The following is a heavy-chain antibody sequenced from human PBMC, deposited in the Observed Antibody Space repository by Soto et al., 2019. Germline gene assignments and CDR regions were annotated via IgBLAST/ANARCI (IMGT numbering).Heavy chain of an antibody. CDR2: INPQTGGT. Sequence: ASVKVSCKASGYTFTGYYIHWVREAPGQGLEWMGWINPQTGGTSYAQKLQGRVTMTTDTSTSTAYLELRSLRSDDTAVYYCARDAPYYDSSGYLDYWGQGTLVTVSS. D-gene: IGHD3-22*01. CDR1: GYTFTGYY. J-gene: IGHJ4*02. CDR3: ARDAPYYDSSGYLDY. V-gene: IGHV1-2*02.